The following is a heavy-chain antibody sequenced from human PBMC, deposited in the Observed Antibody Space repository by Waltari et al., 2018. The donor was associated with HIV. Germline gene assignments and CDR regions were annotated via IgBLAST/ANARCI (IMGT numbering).Heavy chain of an antibody. CDR2: IKPDGSET. J-gene: IGHJ4*02. D-gene: IGHD3-22*01. CDR3: AREYFYESSGYYYRSTFDY. Sequence: EVQLVESGGGLVQPGESLRLPCAASGFPFSSHWIGWVRQAPGKGLEWVANIKPDGSETYYVDSVKGRFTISRDNAKTSLYLQMNSLRAEDTAVYFCAREYFYESSGYYYRSTFDYWGQGTLVTVSS. CDR1: GFPFSSHW. V-gene: IGHV3-7*01.